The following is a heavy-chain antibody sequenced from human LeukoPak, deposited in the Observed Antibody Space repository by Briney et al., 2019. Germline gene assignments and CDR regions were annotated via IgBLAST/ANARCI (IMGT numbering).Heavy chain of an antibody. Sequence: GGSLRLSCAASGFTFSSYSMNWVRQAPGKGLEWVSYIGSSSSSIYYADSVKGRFTISRDNAKYSLYLQMNSLRAEDTAIYYCARVVPAAMSYYYYYMDVWGKGTTVTVSS. CDR2: IGSSSSSI. J-gene: IGHJ6*03. V-gene: IGHV3-48*01. CDR3: ARVVPAAMSYYYYYMDV. D-gene: IGHD2-2*01. CDR1: GFTFSSYS.